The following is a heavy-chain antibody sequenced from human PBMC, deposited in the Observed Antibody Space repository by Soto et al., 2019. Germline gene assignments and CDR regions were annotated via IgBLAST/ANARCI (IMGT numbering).Heavy chain of an antibody. Sequence: PSETLSLTCSVSGSSMTTYYWHWIRQAPGKGIEWIGFIYNGGGGRTGSNPPLSSRVTFSIDTSTNQFSLKSRSVTASDRAVYYCAKLPGADEGGIFDPGGQG. D-gene: IGHD2-15*01. V-gene: IGHV4-59*01. CDR1: GSSMTTYY. CDR2: IYNGGGGRT. CDR3: AKLPGADEGGIFDP. J-gene: IGHJ5*02.